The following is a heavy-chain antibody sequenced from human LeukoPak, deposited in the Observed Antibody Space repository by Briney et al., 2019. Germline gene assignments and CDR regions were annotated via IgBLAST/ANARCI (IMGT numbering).Heavy chain of an antibody. J-gene: IGHJ6*02. Sequence: PGRSLRLSCAASGFTFSSYGMHWVRQAPGKGLQWVAVISYDGSNKYYADSMKGRFTISRDNSKNTLYLQMNSLRAEDTAVYYCAKVNGDYYYGMDVWGQGTTVTVSS. D-gene: IGHD4-17*01. V-gene: IGHV3-30*18. CDR3: AKVNGDYYYGMDV. CDR2: ISYDGSNK. CDR1: GFTFSSYG.